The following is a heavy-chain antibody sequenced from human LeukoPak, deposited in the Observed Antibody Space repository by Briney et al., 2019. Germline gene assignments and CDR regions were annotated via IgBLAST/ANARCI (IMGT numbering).Heavy chain of an antibody. V-gene: IGHV1-2*02. CDR2: INPNSGGT. Sequence: ASVKVSCKASGYTFTGYYMHWVRQAPGQGLEWMGWINPNSGGTNYAQKFQGRVTMTRDTFISTAYMELSRLRSDDTAVYYCSREDCGGDCPRYYYYYGMDVWGQGTTVTVS. CDR1: GYTFTGYY. J-gene: IGHJ6*02. CDR3: SREDCGGDCPRYYYYYGMDV. D-gene: IGHD2-21*02.